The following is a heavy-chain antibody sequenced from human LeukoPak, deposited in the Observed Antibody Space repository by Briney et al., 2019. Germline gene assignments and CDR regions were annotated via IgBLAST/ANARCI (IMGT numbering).Heavy chain of an antibody. J-gene: IGHJ3*02. D-gene: IGHD3-10*01. Sequence: PSETLSLTCSVSGGSIGRATYYWGWIRQPPGKGLEWIGTMYYSGNTDYNPSLKSRITISVDTSKNQFYLRLTSVTAADTALYYCALPYFVAGVDAFDIWGQGTRVAVSS. V-gene: IGHV4-39*07. CDR2: MYYSGNT. CDR3: ALPYFVAGVDAFDI. CDR1: GGSIGRATYY.